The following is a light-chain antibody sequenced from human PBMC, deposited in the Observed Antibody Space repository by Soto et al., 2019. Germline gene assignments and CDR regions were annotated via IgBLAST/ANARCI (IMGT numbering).Light chain of an antibody. CDR3: QQFGSSPRYT. V-gene: IGKV3-20*01. Sequence: EIVLTQSPGTLSLSPGERATLSCRASQSVSSSYLAWYQQKPGQAPRLLIYGASSRATGIPDRFSGSGSGTDFTLTSSRQEPEDLSVYYCQQFGSSPRYTFGQGTKLEIK. CDR1: QSVSSSY. J-gene: IGKJ2*01. CDR2: GAS.